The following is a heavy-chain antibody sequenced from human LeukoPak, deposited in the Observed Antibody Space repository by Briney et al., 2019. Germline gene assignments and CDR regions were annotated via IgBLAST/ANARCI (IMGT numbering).Heavy chain of an antibody. CDR3: ARNRYQLLYTTYYYYYGMDV. CDR2: MNPNSGNT. V-gene: IGHV1-8*01. D-gene: IGHD2-2*02. Sequence: ASVKVSCKASGYTFTSYDINWVRQATGQGLGWMGWMNPNSGNTGYAQKFQGRVTMTRNTSISTAYMELSSLRSEDTAVYYCARNRYQLLYTTYYYYYGMDVWGQGTTVTVSS. J-gene: IGHJ6*02. CDR1: GYTFTSYD.